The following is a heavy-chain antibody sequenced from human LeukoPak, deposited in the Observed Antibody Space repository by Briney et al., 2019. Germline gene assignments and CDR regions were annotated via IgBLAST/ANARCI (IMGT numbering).Heavy chain of an antibody. D-gene: IGHD3-16*01. V-gene: IGHV3-30*02. CDR1: GFTFSNYG. J-gene: IGHJ4*02. CDR2: IPYDGTNK. Sequence: GGSLRLSCAPSGFTFSNYGMHWVRQAPGKGLEWVAFIPYDGTNKYHADSVKGRFTISRDNSKNTLYLQMNSLRAEGTAVYYCAKDLIIWGQGTLVTVSS. CDR3: AKDLII.